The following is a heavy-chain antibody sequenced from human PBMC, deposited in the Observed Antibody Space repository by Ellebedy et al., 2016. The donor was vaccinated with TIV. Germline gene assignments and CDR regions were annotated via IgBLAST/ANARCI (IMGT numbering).Heavy chain of an antibody. CDR2: IIPIFGTA. V-gene: IGHV1-69*01. J-gene: IGHJ4*02. Sequence: KISCKGSGYSFTSYWISWVRQAPGQGLEWMGGIIPIFGTANYAQKFQGRVTITADESTSTAYMELSSLRSEDTAVYYCARGLSGSYYDYWGQGTLVTVSS. CDR1: GYSFTSYW. CDR3: ARGLSGSYYDY. D-gene: IGHD1-26*01.